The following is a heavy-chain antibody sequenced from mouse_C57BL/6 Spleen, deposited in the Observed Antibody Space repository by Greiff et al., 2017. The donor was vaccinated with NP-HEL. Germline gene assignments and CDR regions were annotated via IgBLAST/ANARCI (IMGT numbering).Heavy chain of an antibody. V-gene: IGHV1-4*01. CDR3: ARYSNYNAMDY. CDR2: INPSSGYT. D-gene: IGHD2-5*01. CDR1: GYTFTSYT. J-gene: IGHJ4*01. Sequence: VQLQQSGAELARPGASVKMSCKASGYTFTSYTMHWVKQRPGQGLEWIGYINPSSGYTKYNQKFKDKATLTADKSSSTAYMQRSSLTSEDSAVYYCARYSNYNAMDYWGQGTSVTVSS.